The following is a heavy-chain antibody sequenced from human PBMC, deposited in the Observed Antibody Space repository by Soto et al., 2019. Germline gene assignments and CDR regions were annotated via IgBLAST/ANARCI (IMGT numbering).Heavy chain of an antibody. D-gene: IGHD3-22*01. CDR3: ARDLGIYYDSRYLDY. CDR1: GFNFNNYG. J-gene: IGHJ4*02. Sequence: QVQLVESGGGVVQPGRSLRLSCAASGFNFNNYGMHWVRQAPGKGLEWVAVIWYDGSDKYYADSVKGRFTISKDNSKNTVYLQMNRLRAEDTAVYYCARDLGIYYDSRYLDYWGQGTLVTVSS. CDR2: IWYDGSDK. V-gene: IGHV3-33*01.